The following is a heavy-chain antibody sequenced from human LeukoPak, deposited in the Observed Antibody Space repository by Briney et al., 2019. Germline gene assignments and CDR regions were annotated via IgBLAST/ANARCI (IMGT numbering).Heavy chain of an antibody. V-gene: IGHV3-23*01. Sequence: GGSLRLSCAASGFTFSSYAMSWVRQAPGKGLEWVSAISGSGGSTYYADSVKGRFTISRDNSKNTLYLQMNSLRAEDTAVYYCAKDYPNYYDSSGYYKRHFDYWGQGTLVTVSS. J-gene: IGHJ4*02. CDR3: AKDYPNYYDSSGYYKRHFDY. CDR2: ISGSGGST. CDR1: GFTFSSYA. D-gene: IGHD3-22*01.